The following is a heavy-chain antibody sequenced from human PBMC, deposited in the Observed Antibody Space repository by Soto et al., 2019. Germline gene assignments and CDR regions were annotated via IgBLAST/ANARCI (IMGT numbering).Heavy chain of an antibody. J-gene: IGHJ4*02. CDR2: VNPSGGHT. D-gene: IGHD2-21*02. V-gene: IGHV1-46*01. Sequence: QVQLVQSGAEVKKPGASVKVSCKASGDTFTEYYIHWVRQAPGQGLEWMGTVNPSGGHTTYAQHFLGRMTMTRDTSTSTLYMALASLTSEDTAIYFCSRGGHVVVVTAALDYWGQGTLVTVSS. CDR3: SRGGHVVVVTAALDY. CDR1: GDTFTEYY.